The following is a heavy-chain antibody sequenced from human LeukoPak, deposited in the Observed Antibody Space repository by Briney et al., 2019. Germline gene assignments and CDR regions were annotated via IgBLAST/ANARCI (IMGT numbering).Heavy chain of an antibody. CDR3: ASDYRSGWYGYFDY. V-gene: IGHV3-48*03. J-gene: IGHJ4*02. CDR1: GFTFSSYE. CDR2: ISSSGSTI. Sequence: WGSLTLSCAASGFTFSSYEMNWVRQAPGKGLEWVSYISSSGSTIYYADSVKGRFTISRDNAKNSLYLQMNSLRAGDTAVYYCASDYRSGWYGYFDYWGQGTLVTVPS. D-gene: IGHD6-19*01.